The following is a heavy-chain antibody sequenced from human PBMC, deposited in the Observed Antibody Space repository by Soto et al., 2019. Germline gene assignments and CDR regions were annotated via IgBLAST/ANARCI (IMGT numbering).Heavy chain of an antibody. V-gene: IGHV4-34*01. CDR3: ARFGRMGVDH. Sequence: QVHLQQWGAGLLKPSETLSLSCTVSGASFSEYYWSWSRHLPGKGLDWIGETNHHGVTHYNRSLKSRVTISVETSKNQFSLRLSSVTAADTGLYYCARFGRMGVDHWGQGTLVIVSS. J-gene: IGHJ4*02. CDR2: TNHHGVT. D-gene: IGHD3-16*01. CDR1: GASFSEYY.